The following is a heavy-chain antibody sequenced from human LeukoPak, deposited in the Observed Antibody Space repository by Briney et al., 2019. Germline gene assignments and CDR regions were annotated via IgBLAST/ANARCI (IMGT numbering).Heavy chain of an antibody. CDR1: GYTFTGYY. CDR2: INPNSGGT. J-gene: IGHJ5*02. D-gene: IGHD3-10*01. CDR3: ARVRITMVREAYNWFDP. V-gene: IGHV1-2*02. Sequence: ASVKVSCKASGYTFTGYYIHWVRQAPGQGLEWMGWINPNSGGTNYAQKFQGRVTMTRDTSISTAYMELSRLRSDDTAVYYCARVRITMVREAYNWFDPWGQGTLVTVSS.